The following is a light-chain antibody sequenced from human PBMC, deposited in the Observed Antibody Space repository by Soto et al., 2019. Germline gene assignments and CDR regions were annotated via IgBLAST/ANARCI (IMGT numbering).Light chain of an antibody. J-gene: IGKJ4*01. Sequence: DNQMTQSPSSLSASVGDRVTISCQANQDIKKYLNWYQQKPGKAPKLLIYAASNLETGVPSRFSGSGSGTYFTFTITSLQPEDFATYYCQQYNNLPPKVTFGGGTKVDIK. CDR3: QQYNNLPPKVT. CDR2: AAS. CDR1: QDIKKY. V-gene: IGKV1-33*01.